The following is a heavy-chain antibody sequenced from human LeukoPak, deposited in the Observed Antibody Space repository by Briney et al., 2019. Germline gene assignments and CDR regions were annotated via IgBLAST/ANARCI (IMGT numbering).Heavy chain of an antibody. CDR2: MYTRGSA. J-gene: IGHJ3*02. CDR1: GGSISSYY. CDR3: VGGRDGHNTGAFDI. D-gene: IGHD5-24*01. Sequence: SETLSLICSVSGGSISSYYRSWIRQPAGKGLEWIGRMYTRGSANYNPSLKSRVTMTEDTSKNQFSLKLNSVTAAGTAIYYCVGGRDGHNTGAFDIWGQGTMVTVSS. V-gene: IGHV4-4*07.